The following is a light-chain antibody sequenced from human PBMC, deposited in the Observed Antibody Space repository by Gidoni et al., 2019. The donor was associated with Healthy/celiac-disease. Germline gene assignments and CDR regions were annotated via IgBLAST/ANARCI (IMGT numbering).Light chain of an antibody. CDR3: MQALQTPPYT. V-gene: IGKV2-28*01. CDR2: LGS. J-gene: IGKJ2*01. Sequence: DIVMTQSPLSLPVTPGEPASISRRSSQSLLHSNGYNYLDWYLQKPGQSPQLLIYLGSNRASGVPDRFSGSGSGTDFTLKISRVEAEDVGVYYCMQALQTPPYTFGQGTKLEIK. CDR1: QSLLHSNGYNY.